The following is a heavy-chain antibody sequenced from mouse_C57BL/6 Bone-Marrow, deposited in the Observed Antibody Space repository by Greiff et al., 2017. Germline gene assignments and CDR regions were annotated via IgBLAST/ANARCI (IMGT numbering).Heavy chain of an antibody. J-gene: IGHJ4*01. Sequence: QVHVKQPGAELVMPGASVKLSCKASGYTFTSYWMHWVKQRPGQGLEWIGEIDPSASYTNYNQKFKGKSTLTVDKSSSTAYMQLSSLTSEDSAVYYCARPSRYPLYAKDYWGQGTSVTVSS. CDR1: GYTFTSYW. CDR2: IDPSASYT. CDR3: ARPSRYPLYAKDY. V-gene: IGHV1-69*01. D-gene: IGHD5-1-1*01.